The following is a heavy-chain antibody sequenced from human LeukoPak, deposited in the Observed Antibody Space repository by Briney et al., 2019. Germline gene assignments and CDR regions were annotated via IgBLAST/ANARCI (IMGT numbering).Heavy chain of an antibody. V-gene: IGHV4-38-2*02. CDR1: GYSISSGYY. CDR3: AKRYCSSTTCYDDRRAFDY. Sequence: SETLSLICTVSGYSISSGYYWTWIRQPPGKGLEWIGNMYHSGSTYNNPSLKSRVTISVDTSKNQFSLKLSSVTAADTAVYYCAKRYCSSTTCYDDRRAFDYWGQGTLVTVSS. J-gene: IGHJ4*02. D-gene: IGHD2-2*01. CDR2: MYHSGST.